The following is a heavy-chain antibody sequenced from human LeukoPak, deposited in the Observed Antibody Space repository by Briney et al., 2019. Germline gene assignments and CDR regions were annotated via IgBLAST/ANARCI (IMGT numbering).Heavy chain of an antibody. V-gene: IGHV4-59*01. J-gene: IGHJ3*02. CDR1: GGSISSYY. Sequence: PSETLSLTCTVSGGSISSYYWSWIRQPPGKGLEWMGYIYYSGSTNYNPSLKSRVTIAVDTSKHQCSLKLRSVTAADTAVYYCARAPYCSGGSCYSGAFDIWGQGTMVTVSS. CDR2: IYYSGST. CDR3: ARAPYCSGGSCYSGAFDI. D-gene: IGHD2-15*01.